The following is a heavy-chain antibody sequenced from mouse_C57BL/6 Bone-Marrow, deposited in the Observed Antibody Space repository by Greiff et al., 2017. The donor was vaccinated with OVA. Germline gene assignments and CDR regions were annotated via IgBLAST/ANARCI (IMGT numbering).Heavy chain of an antibody. V-gene: IGHV1-82*01. D-gene: IGHD1-1*01. CDR2: IYPGDGDT. CDR1: GYAFSSSW. CDR3: VLYYYGSPLDY. J-gene: IGHJ2*01. Sequence: QVQLKESGPELVKPGASVKISCKASGYAFSSSWMNWVKQRSGKGLEWIGRIYPGDGDTNYNGKFKGKATLTADKSSSTAYMQLSSLTSEDSAVYFCVLYYYGSPLDYWGQGTTLTVSS.